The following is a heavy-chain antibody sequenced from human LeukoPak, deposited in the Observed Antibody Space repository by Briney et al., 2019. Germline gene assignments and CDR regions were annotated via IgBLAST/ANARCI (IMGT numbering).Heavy chain of an antibody. CDR1: GGTFSSYA. J-gene: IGHJ4*02. CDR3: ARAGVWYSGSYFDY. CDR2: IIPIFGTA. Sequence: WASVKVSCKASGGTFSSYAISWVRQAPGQGLEWMGGIIPIFGTANYAQKFQGRVTITTDESTSTAYMELSSLRSEDTAVYYCARAGVWYSGSYFDYWGQGTLVTVSS. D-gene: IGHD1-26*01. V-gene: IGHV1-69*05.